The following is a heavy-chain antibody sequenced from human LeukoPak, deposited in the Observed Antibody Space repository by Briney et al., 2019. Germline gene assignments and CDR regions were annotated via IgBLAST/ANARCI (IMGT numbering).Heavy chain of an antibody. Sequence: GGSLRLSCAASGFTFGSYTINWVRQAPGKGLEWVSSISSSSTYIYYSDSVKGRFTISRDNAKNSLYLQMNSLRVEDTAVYFCARVTAVVGSLVDVFDIWGQGTMVSVSS. J-gene: IGHJ3*02. CDR1: GFTFGSYT. CDR2: ISSSSTYI. CDR3: ARVTAVVGSLVDVFDI. V-gene: IGHV3-21*04. D-gene: IGHD2-21*01.